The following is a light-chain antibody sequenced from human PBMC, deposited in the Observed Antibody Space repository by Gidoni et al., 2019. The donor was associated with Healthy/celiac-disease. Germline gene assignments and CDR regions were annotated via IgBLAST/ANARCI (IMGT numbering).Light chain of an antibody. CDR1: SSDVGGYNY. CDR3: CSYAGSYTLYV. Sequence: QSALTQPRSVSGSPGQSVTISCTGTSSDVGGYNYVSWYQQHPGKAPKLMIYDVRKRPSGVPDRFSGSKSGNTASLTISGLQAEDEADYYCCSYAGSYTLYVFGTGTNVTVL. J-gene: IGLJ1*01. V-gene: IGLV2-11*01. CDR2: DVR.